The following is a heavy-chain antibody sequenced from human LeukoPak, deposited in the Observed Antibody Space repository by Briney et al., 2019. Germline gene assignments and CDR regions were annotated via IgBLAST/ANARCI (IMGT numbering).Heavy chain of an antibody. D-gene: IGHD6-13*01. CDR1: GGSQSSYY. J-gene: IGHJ4*02. CDR2: IYYSGST. Sequence: SETLPLTCTVSGGSQSSYYWSWIRQPPGKGLEWIGHIYYSGSTNYNPSLKSRVTISLNTSKDQFSLKLNSVTAADTAVYYCARYSSSWYYFDYWGQGTLVTVSS. V-gene: IGHV4-59*01. CDR3: ARYSSSWYYFDY.